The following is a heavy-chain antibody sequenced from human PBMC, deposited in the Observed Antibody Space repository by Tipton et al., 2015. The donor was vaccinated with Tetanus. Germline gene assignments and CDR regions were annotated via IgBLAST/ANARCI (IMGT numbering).Heavy chain of an antibody. CDR2: IFSTGRT. D-gene: IGHD3-3*01. V-gene: IGHV4-59*01. J-gene: IGHJ4*02. Sequence: TLSLTCNVSGDSMTDFYWSWIRQAPGKGLEWIAYIFSTGRTQYNPSLKSRVTISVDTSKNQFSLRLSSVTAADTAVYYCARSNFDFPKKGPFDSWGQGTLVTVSS. CDR3: ARSNFDFPKKGPFDS. CDR1: GDSMTDFY.